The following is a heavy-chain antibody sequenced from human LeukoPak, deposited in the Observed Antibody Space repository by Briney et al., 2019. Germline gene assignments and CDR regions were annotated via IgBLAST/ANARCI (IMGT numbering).Heavy chain of an antibody. J-gene: IGHJ4*02. D-gene: IGHD3-10*01. CDR3: ARGGHRQKEF. CDR2: IKPDGSDS. CDR1: GFSVSDNY. V-gene: IGHV3-7*01. Sequence: LPGGSLRLSCAASGFSVSDNYMYWVRQAPGKGLEWVAIIKPDGSDSYSVDSEKGRFTVSRDNAKNSLYLQMSSLRAEDTAVYYCARGGHRQKEFWGQGTLVTVSS.